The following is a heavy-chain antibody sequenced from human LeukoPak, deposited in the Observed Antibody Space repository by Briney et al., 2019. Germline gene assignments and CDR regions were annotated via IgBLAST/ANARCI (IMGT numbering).Heavy chain of an antibody. Sequence: SETLSLTCAVYGASFSDYYWGWLRQPPGKGLEWIGSIYYSGSTYYNPSPKSRVTISVDTSKNQFSLKLSSVTAADTAVYYCARTYSDLRSYGLFDYWGQGTLVTVSS. CDR3: ARTYSDLRSYGLFDY. J-gene: IGHJ4*02. CDR1: GASFSDYY. CDR2: IYYSGST. D-gene: IGHD3-3*01. V-gene: IGHV4-39*01.